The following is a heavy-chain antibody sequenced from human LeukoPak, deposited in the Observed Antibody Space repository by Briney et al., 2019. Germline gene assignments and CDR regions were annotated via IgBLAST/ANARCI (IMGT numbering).Heavy chain of an antibody. CDR3: ARTVGATLGYYYYYYMDV. D-gene: IGHD1-26*01. Sequence: SETLSLTCTVSGGSISSYYWSWIRQPAGKGLEWIGRIYTSGTTHYNPSLKSRVTMSVDTSKNQFSLKLSSVTAADTAVYYCARTVGATLGYYYYYYMDVWGKGTTVTISS. CDR1: GGSISSYY. J-gene: IGHJ6*03. CDR2: IYTSGTT. V-gene: IGHV4-4*07.